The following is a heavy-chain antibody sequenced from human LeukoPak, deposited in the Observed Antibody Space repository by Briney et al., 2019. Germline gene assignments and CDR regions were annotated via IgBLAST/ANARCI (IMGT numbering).Heavy chain of an antibody. V-gene: IGHV5-51*01. J-gene: IGHJ5*02. Sequence: GESLKISCKGSGYIFSNYWIGWVRQRPGKGLQWMGIIYPDDSDTGYSPSFQGQVTISADKSISTAYLQWSSLKASDTAMYYCARQAGIAAAGKNWFDPWGQGTLVTVSS. CDR3: ARQAGIAAAGKNWFDP. D-gene: IGHD6-13*01. CDR2: IYPDDSDT. CDR1: GYIFSNYW.